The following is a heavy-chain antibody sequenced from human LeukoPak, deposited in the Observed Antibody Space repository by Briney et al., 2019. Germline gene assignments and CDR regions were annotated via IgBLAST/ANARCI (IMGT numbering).Heavy chain of an antibody. V-gene: IGHV3-30*14. CDR2: ILYDGRHK. D-gene: IGHD1-14*01. Sequence: GGSLRLSCAASGFTFSSYGMHWVRQAPGKGVEWVAVILYDGRHKYYADSVKGRFTISRDNSKNTLYLQMNSLRAEDTAVYYCARVYTTTGKITDVWGQGTTVTVSS. J-gene: IGHJ6*02. CDR1: GFTFSSYG. CDR3: ARVYTTTGKITDV.